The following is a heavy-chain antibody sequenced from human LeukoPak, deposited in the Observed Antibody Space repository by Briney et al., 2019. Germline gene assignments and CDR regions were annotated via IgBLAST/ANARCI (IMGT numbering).Heavy chain of an antibody. V-gene: IGHV4-59*08. J-gene: IGHJ4*02. CDR1: GGSISSYY. D-gene: IGHD3-22*01. CDR3: ARHWRTHYDSSGYHDY. Sequence: SETLSFTCTVSGGSISSYYWSWIRQPPGKGLEWIGYIYYSGSTNYNPSLKSRVTISVDTSKNQFSLKLSSVTAADTAVYYCARHWRTHYDSSGYHDYWGQGALVTVSS. CDR2: IYYSGST.